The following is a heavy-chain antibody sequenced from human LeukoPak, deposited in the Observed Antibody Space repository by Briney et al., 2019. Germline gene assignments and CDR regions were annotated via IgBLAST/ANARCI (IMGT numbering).Heavy chain of an antibody. J-gene: IGHJ4*02. CDR3: ARGRLYCTNGVCFPYYFDY. V-gene: IGHV4-39*07. Sequence: SETLSLTCIVSGGSISSSSYYWGWIRQPPGKGLEWIGNIYYSGSSYYNPSLKSRVTISVDTSKNQFSLKLSSVTAADTAVYYCARGRLYCTNGVCFPYYFDYWGQGTLVTVSS. D-gene: IGHD2-8*01. CDR2: IYYSGSS. CDR1: GGSISSSSYY.